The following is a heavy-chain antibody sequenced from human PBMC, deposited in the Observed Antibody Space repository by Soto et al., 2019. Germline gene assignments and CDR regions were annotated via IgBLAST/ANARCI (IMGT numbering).Heavy chain of an antibody. D-gene: IGHD2-15*01. CDR3: AADLPGHGGGYEFDY. J-gene: IGHJ4*01. CDR2: IKSKNDGGTT. V-gene: IGHV3-15*07. CDR1: GFTFITAW. Sequence: PGGSLKLSCAASGFTFITAWMNWVRQAPGKVLEWVGRIKSKNDGGTTDYAAPVKGRFTISRDDSKNTVYLQLNSLRTEDTSLYYCAADLPGHGGGYEFDYWGQGTPVTVSS.